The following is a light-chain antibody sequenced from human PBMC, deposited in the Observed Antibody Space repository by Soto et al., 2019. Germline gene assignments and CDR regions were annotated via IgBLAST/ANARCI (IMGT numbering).Light chain of an antibody. Sequence: QSVLTQPPSVSGAPGQRVTISCTGSSSNIGAGYDVHWYQQLPGTAPKVLTYDNNNRPSGVPDRFSGSKSGTSASLAITGLQAEDEADYYCHAYDVSLSGPAFGGGTKLTVL. V-gene: IGLV1-40*01. CDR3: HAYDVSLSGPA. CDR2: DNN. J-gene: IGLJ2*01. CDR1: SSNIGAGYD.